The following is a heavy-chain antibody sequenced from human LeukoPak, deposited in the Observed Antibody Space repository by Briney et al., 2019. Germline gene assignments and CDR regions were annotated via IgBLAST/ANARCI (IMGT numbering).Heavy chain of an antibody. CDR1: GFTFSTCA. J-gene: IGHJ1*01. Sequence: GGSLRLSCAASGFTFSTCAMSWARQAPGKGLEWVSTIRGNGHTTHYADSVKGRFTISRDNSKNTLYLQMNSLRAEDTAVYYCAKDVDDSSGFYSYYHWGQGTLVTVSS. D-gene: IGHD3-22*01. V-gene: IGHV3-23*01. CDR2: IRGNGHTT. CDR3: AKDVDDSSGFYSYYH.